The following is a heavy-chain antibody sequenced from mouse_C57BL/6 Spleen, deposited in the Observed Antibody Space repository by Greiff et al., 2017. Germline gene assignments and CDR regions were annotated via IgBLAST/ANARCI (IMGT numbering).Heavy chain of an antibody. Sequence: EVKLVESGPGMVKPSQSLSLTCTVTGYSITSGYDWHWIRHFPGNKLEWMGYISYSGSTNYNPSLKSRISITHDTSKNHFFLKLNSVTTEDTATYYCARGTTVDFDYWGQGTTLTVSS. CDR1: GYSITSGYD. J-gene: IGHJ2*01. CDR2: ISYSGST. D-gene: IGHD1-1*01. V-gene: IGHV3-1*01. CDR3: ARGTTVDFDY.